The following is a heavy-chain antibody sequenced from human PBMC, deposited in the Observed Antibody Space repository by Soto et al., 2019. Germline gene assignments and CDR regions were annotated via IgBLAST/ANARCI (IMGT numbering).Heavy chain of an antibody. CDR2: ISSSSSYI. CDR3: ASRYCSGGSCCYFDY. D-gene: IGHD2-15*01. CDR1: GFTFSSYS. Sequence: GGSLRLSCAASGFTFSSYSMNWVRQAPGKGLEWVSSISSSSSYIYYADSVKGRFTISRDNAKNSLYLQMNSLRAEDRAGYYCASRYCSGGSCCYFDYWGQGTLVTVSS. V-gene: IGHV3-21*01. J-gene: IGHJ4*02.